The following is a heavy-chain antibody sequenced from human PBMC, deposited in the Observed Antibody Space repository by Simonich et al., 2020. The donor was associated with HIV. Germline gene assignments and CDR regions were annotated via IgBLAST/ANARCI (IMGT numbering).Heavy chain of an antibody. J-gene: IGHJ4*02. V-gene: IGHV3-74*01. CDR3: ARANWGYDY. CDR2: INSDGSST. CDR1: GITFSSYW. Sequence: EVQVVESGGFLVQPGGSLRLSCATSGITFSSYWMHWVRQAPGKGLGWVSRINSDGSSTSYADSVKGRFNISRDNAKNTLYLQMNSLRAEDTAVYYCARANWGYDYWGQGTLVTVSS. D-gene: IGHD7-27*01.